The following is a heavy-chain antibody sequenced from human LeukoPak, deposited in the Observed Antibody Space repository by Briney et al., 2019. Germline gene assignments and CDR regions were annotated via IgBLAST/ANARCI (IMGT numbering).Heavy chain of an antibody. CDR2: IIPIFGTA. Sequence: SVKVSCKASGGTFSSYAISWVRQAPGQGLEWMGGIIPIFGTANYAQKFQGRVTITTDESTTTAYMEVRSLRSDDTAVYYCARDFTDGSGSYWFDPWGQGTLVTVSS. CDR1: GGTFSSYA. D-gene: IGHD3-10*01. CDR3: ARDFTDGSGSYWFDP. V-gene: IGHV1-69*05. J-gene: IGHJ5*02.